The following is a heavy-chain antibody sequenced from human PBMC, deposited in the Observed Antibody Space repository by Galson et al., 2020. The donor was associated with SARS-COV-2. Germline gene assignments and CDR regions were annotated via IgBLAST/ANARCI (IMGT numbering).Heavy chain of an antibody. CDR1: GGPISSYY. J-gene: IGHJ4*02. D-gene: IGHD6-19*01. V-gene: IGHV4-59*01. CDR2: LYYSGST. Sequence: SETLSLTCTVSGGPISSYYWSWIRQPPGKGLEWIGYLYYSGSTNYNPSLKSRVTISVDTSKNQFSLKLSSVTAADTAVYYCARRDPYSSGWYYFDYWGQGTLVTVSS. CDR3: ARRDPYSSGWYYFDY.